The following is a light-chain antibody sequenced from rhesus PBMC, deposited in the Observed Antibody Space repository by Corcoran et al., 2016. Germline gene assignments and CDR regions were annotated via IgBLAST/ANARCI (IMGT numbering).Light chain of an antibody. CDR2: EAS. V-gene: IGKV1-25*01. Sequence: DIQMTQSPSSLSASVGDRVTITCRASQGITTDLAWYQQKPGETPKLLIYEASSLQSWIPSRFSGSGSRTDFTLTINILQSEDFATYYCQHYYSTPYSFGQGTKVEIK. J-gene: IGKJ2*01. CDR3: QHYYSTPYS. CDR1: QGITTD.